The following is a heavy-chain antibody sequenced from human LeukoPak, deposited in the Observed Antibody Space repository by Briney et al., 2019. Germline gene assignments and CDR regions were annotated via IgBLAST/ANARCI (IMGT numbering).Heavy chain of an antibody. CDR1: GFTFSTYW. J-gene: IGHJ4*02. D-gene: IGHD3-10*01. Sequence: GGSLRLSCAASGFTFSTYWMSWVRQAPGKGLEWVANIKQDGSEKYYVDSVKGRFTVSRDNAKISLYPQMNSLRAEDTAVYYCASLMARGVIWIDFWGQGTLVTVSS. V-gene: IGHV3-7*03. CDR2: IKQDGSEK. CDR3: ASLMARGVIWIDF.